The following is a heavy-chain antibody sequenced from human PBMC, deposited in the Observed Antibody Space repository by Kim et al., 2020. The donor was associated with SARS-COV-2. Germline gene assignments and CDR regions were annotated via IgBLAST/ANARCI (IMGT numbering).Heavy chain of an antibody. CDR1: GYTFTSYG. CDR2: ISAYNGNT. CDR3: ARDGNVQWLSLMVLTGYYGMDV. D-gene: IGHD6-19*01. Sequence: ASVKVSCKASGYTFTSYGISWVRQAPGQGLEWMGWISAYNGNTNYAQKLQGRVTMTTDTSTSTAYMELRSLRSDDTAVYYCARDGNVQWLSLMVLTGYYGMDVWGQGTTVTVSS. J-gene: IGHJ6*02. V-gene: IGHV1-18*01.